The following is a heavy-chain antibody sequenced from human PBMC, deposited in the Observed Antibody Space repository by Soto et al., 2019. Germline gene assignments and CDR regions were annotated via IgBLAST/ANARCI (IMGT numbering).Heavy chain of an antibody. CDR1: GFTFSSYA. V-gene: IGHV3-30-3*01. J-gene: IGHJ4*02. D-gene: IGHD2-21*02. CDR2: ISYDGINK. CDR3: AREDSIVVVTAISFGY. Sequence: GGSLRLSCATSGFTFSSYALHWVRQAPGKGLEWVAVISYDGINKYYADSVKGRFTISGDSSKNTMYLQMNSLRAEDTAVYYCAREDSIVVVTAISFGYWGQGTLVTVSS.